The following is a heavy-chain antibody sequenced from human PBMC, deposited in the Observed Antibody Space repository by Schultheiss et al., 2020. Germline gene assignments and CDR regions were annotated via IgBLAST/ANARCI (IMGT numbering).Heavy chain of an antibody. D-gene: IGHD4-23*01. CDR1: GFIFSNAW. J-gene: IGHJ4*02. V-gene: IGHV3-15*01. Sequence: GGSLRLSCAVSGFIFSNAWMSWVRQAPGRGLEWVGRIKSKNDGGTTEYAAPVKGRLTISRDDSKNTLYLQMNSLKTEDTAVYYCTTAFYYGGGDYWGQGTLVTVSS. CDR3: TTAFYYGGGDY. CDR2: IKSKNDGGTT.